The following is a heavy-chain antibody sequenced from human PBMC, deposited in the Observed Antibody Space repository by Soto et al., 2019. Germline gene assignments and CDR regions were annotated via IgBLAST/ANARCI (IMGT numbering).Heavy chain of an antibody. CDR3: AKNWNWGSLVH. CDR1: GDSISTDY. V-gene: IGHV4-59*08. D-gene: IGHD7-27*01. Sequence: SETLSLTCTLSGDSISTDYWSWIRQSPGKGLEWIGFIYYGGSTNYNPSLKSRVTISVDTPKNQFSLKLSSVTAADTAVYYCAKNWNWGSLVHWGQGTLVTVSS. J-gene: IGHJ4*02. CDR2: IYYGGST.